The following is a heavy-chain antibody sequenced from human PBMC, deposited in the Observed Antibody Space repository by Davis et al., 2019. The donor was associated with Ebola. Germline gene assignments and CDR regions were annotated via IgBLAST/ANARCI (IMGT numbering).Heavy chain of an antibody. Sequence: LRLSCTVSGGSINSGAYYWSWIRQLPGKGLEWVGYIYYSGTTYYHPSLKSRLTISIDTSKNQFSLKLSSVTAADTAVYYCAREQSRYFDSWGQGSLVTVSS. J-gene: IGHJ4*02. CDR1: GGSINSGAYY. D-gene: IGHD4-11*01. CDR2: IYYSGTT. CDR3: AREQSRYFDS. V-gene: IGHV4-31*03.